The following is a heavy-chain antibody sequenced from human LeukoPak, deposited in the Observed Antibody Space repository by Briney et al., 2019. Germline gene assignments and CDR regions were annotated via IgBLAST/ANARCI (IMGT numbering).Heavy chain of an antibody. CDR1: GGSISSYY. J-gene: IGHJ6*03. D-gene: IGHD6-19*01. V-gene: IGHV4-59*12. CDR3: ARASSGLHVSYYYYYMDV. Sequence: PSETLSLTCTVSGGSISSYYWSWIRQPPGKGLEWIGYIYYSGSTNYNPSLKSRVTMSVDTSKNQFSLKLSSVTAADTAVYYCARASSGLHVSYYYYYMDVWGKGTMVTVSS. CDR2: IYYSGST.